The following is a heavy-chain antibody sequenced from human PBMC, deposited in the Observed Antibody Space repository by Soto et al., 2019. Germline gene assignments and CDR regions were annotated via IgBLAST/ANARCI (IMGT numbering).Heavy chain of an antibody. V-gene: IGHV1-18*04. CDR2: ISPLKGRT. D-gene: IGHD4-17*01. Sequence: QVQLVQSGPDLKRPGASMKVSCKASGYTFTSYGISWVRQAPGQGLEWMAWISPLKGRTQYSQKAQGRVTLSTDTSSNTAYMEMTTVRVDDTAVYYCAMDYGDRPEYFKHWGQGPLVTVS. CDR3: AMDYGDRPEYFKH. CDR1: GYTFTSYG. J-gene: IGHJ1*01.